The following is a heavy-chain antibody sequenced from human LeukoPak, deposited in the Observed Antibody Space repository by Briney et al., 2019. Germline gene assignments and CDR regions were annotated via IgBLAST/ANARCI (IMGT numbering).Heavy chain of an antibody. CDR3: VCDHAREGGS. V-gene: IGHV3-7*01. CDR1: GFTFSDYW. Sequence: GGSLRLSCAVSGFTFSDYWMSWVRQAPGKGLEWVANINQHESEKYYVDSVKGRFTVSRDNAKSLLYLQMNRLRAEDTAVHYCVCDHAREGGSWGQGTLVTVSS. D-gene: IGHD1-14*01. CDR2: INQHESEK. J-gene: IGHJ5*02.